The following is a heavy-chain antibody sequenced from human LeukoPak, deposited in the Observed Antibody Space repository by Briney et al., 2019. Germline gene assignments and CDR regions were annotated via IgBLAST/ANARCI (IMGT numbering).Heavy chain of an antibody. J-gene: IGHJ4*02. CDR3: ARDRYRGSGSYSYY. V-gene: IGHV3-21*01. D-gene: IGHD1-26*01. Sequence: GGSLRLSCAASGFTFSSYSMNWVRQAPGKGLEWVSSISSSSSYIYYADSVKGRFTISRGNAKNSLYLQMNSLRAEDTAVYYCARDRYRGSGSYSYYWGQGTLVTVSS. CDR1: GFTFSSYS. CDR2: ISSSSSYI.